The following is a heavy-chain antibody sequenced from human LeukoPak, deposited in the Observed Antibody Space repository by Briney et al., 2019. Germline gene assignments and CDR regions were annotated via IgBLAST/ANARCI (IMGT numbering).Heavy chain of an antibody. J-gene: IGHJ6*02. Sequence: GGSLRLSCAASGFTFDDYTMHWVRQAPGKGLEWVSGISWHSYSISYADSVKGRFTISRDNAKNSLYLQMNSLRPEDTALYYCAKNRLPYYYYDMDVWGQGTTVTVSS. CDR1: GFTFDDYT. V-gene: IGHV3-9*01. CDR2: ISWHSYSI. CDR3: AKNRLPYYYYDMDV.